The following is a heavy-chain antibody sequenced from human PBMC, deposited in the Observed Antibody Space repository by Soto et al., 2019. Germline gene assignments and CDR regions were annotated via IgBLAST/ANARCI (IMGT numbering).Heavy chain of an antibody. Sequence: QLVQSGPEVKKPGSSVKVSCKSVGDTFSSYAVSWVRQAPGQGLEWMGGIIPTFGTVNYAQKLQGRATITADESTILSYMELSSLKSEDTAVYYCAREAGDYGHPYFDYWGQGTLISVSS. J-gene: IGHJ4*02. CDR1: GDTFSSYA. CDR3: AREAGDYGHPYFDY. CDR2: IIPTFGTV. V-gene: IGHV1-69*01. D-gene: IGHD3-10*01.